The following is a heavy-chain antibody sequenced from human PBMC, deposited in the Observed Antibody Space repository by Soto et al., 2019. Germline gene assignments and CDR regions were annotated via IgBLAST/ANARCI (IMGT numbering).Heavy chain of an antibody. V-gene: IGHV4-59*01. D-gene: IGHD3-3*01. CDR2: IYYSGSI. J-gene: IGHJ4*02. Sequence: PSETLSLTCTVSGGSISSYYWSWIRQPPGKGLEWIGYIYYSGSINYNPSLKSRVTISVDTSKNQFSLKLSSVTAADTAVYYCARVVGVAEVFDYWGQGTLVTVSS. CDR1: GGSISSYY. CDR3: ARVVGVAEVFDY.